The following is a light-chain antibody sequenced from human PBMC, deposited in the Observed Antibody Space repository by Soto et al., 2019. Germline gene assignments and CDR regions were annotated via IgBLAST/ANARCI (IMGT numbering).Light chain of an antibody. CDR2: DVS. J-gene: IGLJ3*02. Sequence: QSALTQPASVSGSPGESITISCSGTSNDVGRYNYVSWYQHHPGKAPKLMIFDVSQRPSGVPDRFSGSKSGNTASLTISGLQAEDEADYYCCSYAGSRVFGGGTKLTVL. V-gene: IGLV2-11*01. CDR3: CSYAGSRV. CDR1: SNDVGRYNY.